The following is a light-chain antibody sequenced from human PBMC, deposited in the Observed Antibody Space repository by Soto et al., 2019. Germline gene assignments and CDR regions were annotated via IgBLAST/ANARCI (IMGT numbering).Light chain of an antibody. CDR1: QSVSSSY. CDR2: GAS. CDR3: QQYGSSPPTT. J-gene: IGKJ1*01. Sequence: VLTQSPGTLSLSPGERATLSCRASQSVSSSYLAWYQQKPGQAPRLLIYGASSRATGIPDRFSGSGSGTHFTLTISRLEPEDFAVYYCQQYGSSPPTTFGHGTKVEIK. V-gene: IGKV3-20*01.